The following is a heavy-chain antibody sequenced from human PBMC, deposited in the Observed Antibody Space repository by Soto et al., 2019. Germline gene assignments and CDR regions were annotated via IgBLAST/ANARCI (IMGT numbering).Heavy chain of an antibody. CDR2: IFYTGST. Sequence: LSLTCTVSGGSITNYYWNWIRQAPGKGLEWIGYIFYTGSTNYNPSLKSRVTISVDTSENQFSLKLSSVTAADTAVYFCARRPSMIRGVMLDWWDQGTAVTDSS. CDR1: GGSITNYY. V-gene: IGHV4-59*08. J-gene: IGHJ4*02. CDR3: ARRPSMIRGVMLDW. D-gene: IGHD3-10*01.